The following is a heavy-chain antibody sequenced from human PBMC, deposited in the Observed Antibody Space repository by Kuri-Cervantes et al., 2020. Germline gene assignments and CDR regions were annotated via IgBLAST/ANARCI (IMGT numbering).Heavy chain of an antibody. V-gene: IGHV3-33*01. CDR2: IWCDGSNK. D-gene: IGHD6-13*01. J-gene: IGHJ3*02. CDR1: GFTFSSYG. CDR3: ARDLTAAGNNDAFDI. Sequence: GESLKISCAASGFTFSSYGMHWVRQAPGKGLEWVAVIWCDGSNKYYADSVKGRFTISRDNSKNTLYLQMNSLRAEDTAVYYCARDLTAAGNNDAFDIWGQGTMVTVSS.